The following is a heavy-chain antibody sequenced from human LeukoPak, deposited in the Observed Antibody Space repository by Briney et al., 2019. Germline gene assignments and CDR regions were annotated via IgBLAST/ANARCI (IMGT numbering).Heavy chain of an antibody. D-gene: IGHD3-9*01. Sequence: GGSLRLSCGASRLTLSTYTMNWVRQAPGKGLEWVSHIAGRSDSIYYADSVKGRFTISRDKAKNSLHLQMNSLRAEDTALYYCAKDIYLGARAFDIWGQGTMVTVSS. V-gene: IGHV3-21*05. CDR2: IAGRSDSI. J-gene: IGHJ3*02. CDR3: AKDIYLGARAFDI. CDR1: RLTLSTYT.